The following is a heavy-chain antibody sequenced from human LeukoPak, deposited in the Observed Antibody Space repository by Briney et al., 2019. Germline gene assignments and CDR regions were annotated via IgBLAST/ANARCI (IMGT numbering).Heavy chain of an antibody. CDR1: GFTFSSYA. D-gene: IGHD3-3*01. CDR3: AKDAPSYYDFWSGSYYYYYMDV. J-gene: IGHJ6*03. V-gene: IGHV3-23*01. CDR2: VSGSGGST. Sequence: PGGSLRLSCAASGFTFSSYAMNWVRQAPGKGLEWVSVVSGSGGSTYNADSVKGRFTISRDNSENTLYLQMNNLRAEDTAVYYCAKDAPSYYDFWSGSYYYYYMDVWGKGTTVTVSS.